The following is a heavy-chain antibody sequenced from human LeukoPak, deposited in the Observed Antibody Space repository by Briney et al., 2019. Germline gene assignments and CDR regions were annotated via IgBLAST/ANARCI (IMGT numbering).Heavy chain of an antibody. CDR1: GFTFSDHY. CDR3: ARNYYDGSTYYFDY. Sequence: GGSLRLSCAASGFTFSDHYMGWVRQAPGRGLGWVARTRNKANSNTNEYAATVKGTFAISKADSKKSLYLQMNSLKTAATAVYYCARNYYDGSTYYFDYWGQGTLVTVSS. CDR2: TRNKANSNTN. D-gene: IGHD3-22*01. J-gene: IGHJ4*02. V-gene: IGHV3-72*01.